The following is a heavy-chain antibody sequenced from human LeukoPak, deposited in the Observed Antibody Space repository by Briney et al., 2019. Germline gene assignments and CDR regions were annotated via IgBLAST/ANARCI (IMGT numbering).Heavy chain of an antibody. Sequence: ASVKVSCKASGYTFTGYYIHWVRQAPGQGLEWMGWIYPYSGDTNYAQNSQGRVTMTRDTSTSTVYMNLSSLRSEDTAVYYCARGGCGGDCSSDYWGQGTLVTVSS. D-gene: IGHD2-21*02. CDR3: ARGGCGGDCSSDY. J-gene: IGHJ4*02. V-gene: IGHV1-2*02. CDR2: IYPYSGDT. CDR1: GYTFTGYY.